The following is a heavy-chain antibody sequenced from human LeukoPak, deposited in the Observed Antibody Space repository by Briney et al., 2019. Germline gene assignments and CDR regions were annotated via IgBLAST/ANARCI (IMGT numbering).Heavy chain of an antibody. CDR2: IYYSGST. Sequence: SETLSLTCTVSGGSISSSSYYWGWIRQPPGKGLEWIGRIYYSGSTYYNPSLKSRVTISVDTSKNQFSLKLSSVTAADTAVYYCARGLDLGSAEYYFDYWGQGTLVTVSS. CDR3: ARGLDLGSAEYYFDY. V-gene: IGHV4-39*07. CDR1: GGSISSSSYY. J-gene: IGHJ4*02. D-gene: IGHD3-16*01.